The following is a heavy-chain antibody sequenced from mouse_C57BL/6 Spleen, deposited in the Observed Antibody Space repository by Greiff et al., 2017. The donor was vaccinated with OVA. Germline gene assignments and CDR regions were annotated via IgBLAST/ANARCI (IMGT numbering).Heavy chain of an antibody. Sequence: EVKLVESGGGLVKPGGSLKLSCAASGFTFSDYGMHWVRQAPEKGLEWVAYISSGSSTIYYADTVKGRFTISRDNAKNTLFLQMTSLRAEDTAMYYCAVYSNYYDYYAMDYWGQGTSVTVSS. J-gene: IGHJ4*01. V-gene: IGHV5-17*01. CDR1: GFTFSDYG. D-gene: IGHD2-5*01. CDR3: AVYSNYYDYYAMDY. CDR2: ISSGSSTI.